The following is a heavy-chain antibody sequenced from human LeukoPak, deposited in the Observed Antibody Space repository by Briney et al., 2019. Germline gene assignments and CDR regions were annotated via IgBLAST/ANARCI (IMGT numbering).Heavy chain of an antibody. V-gene: IGHV1-3*01. D-gene: IGHD3-10*01. CDR3: ARVPLWFGEHHFDY. CDR2: INAGNGNT. CDR1: GYTFTSYA. Sequence: ASVEVSCKASGYTFTSYAMHWVRQAPGQRLEWMGWINAGNGNTKYSQKFQGRVTITRDTSASTAYMELSSLRSEDTAVYYCARVPLWFGEHHFDYWGQGTLVTVSS. J-gene: IGHJ4*02.